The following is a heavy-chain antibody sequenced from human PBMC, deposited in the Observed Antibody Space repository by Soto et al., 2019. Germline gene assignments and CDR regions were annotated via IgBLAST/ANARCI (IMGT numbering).Heavy chain of an antibody. CDR3: ARDKVADGDYLSDAEYFQH. CDR2: IIPIFGTA. CDR1: GGTFSSYA. V-gene: IGHV1-69*01. D-gene: IGHD4-17*01. J-gene: IGHJ1*01. Sequence: QVQLVQSGAEVKKPGSSVKVSCKASGGTFSSYAISWVRQAPGQGLEWMGGIIPIFGTANYAQKFQGSVTITAEDSTSTANMELSSLRSEDTALYYCARDKVADGDYLSDAEYFQHWGQGTLVTVSS.